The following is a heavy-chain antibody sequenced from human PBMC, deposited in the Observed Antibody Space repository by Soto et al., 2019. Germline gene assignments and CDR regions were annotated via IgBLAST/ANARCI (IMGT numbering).Heavy chain of an antibody. CDR1: GFTFSSYG. CDR2: IVASGFTT. Sequence: GSLRLSCAASGFTFSSYGMSWVRQAPGKGLEWVSGIVASGFTTYYADSVKGRFTISRDNSKNTLYLQMNSLRAEDTAVYYCAKQEVADYFDCWGQGTLVTVSS. V-gene: IGHV3-23*01. D-gene: IGHD2-15*01. J-gene: IGHJ4*02. CDR3: AKQEVADYFDC.